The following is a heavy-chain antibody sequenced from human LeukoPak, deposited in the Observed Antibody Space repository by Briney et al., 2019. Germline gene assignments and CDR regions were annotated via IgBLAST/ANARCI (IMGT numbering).Heavy chain of an antibody. Sequence: PSETLSLTCTVSGGSISSDSYYWGWIRQPPGKGLEWIGSIFYSGSTYNTPSLKSRVTISVDSSKNQFSLKLSSVTAADTAVYYCAGNYFDSGGWYFDLWGRGTLVTVSS. CDR1: GGSISSDSYY. CDR2: IFYSGST. CDR3: AGNYFDSGGWYFDL. V-gene: IGHV4-39*07. J-gene: IGHJ2*01. D-gene: IGHD3-22*01.